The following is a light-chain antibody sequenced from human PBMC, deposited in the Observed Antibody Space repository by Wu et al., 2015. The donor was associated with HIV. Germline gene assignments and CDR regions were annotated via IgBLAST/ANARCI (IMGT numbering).Light chain of an antibody. CDR2: LHP. V-gene: IGKV3-20*01. CDR1: QSISSNY. J-gene: IGKJ4*01. Sequence: SSQSISSNYLAWYHRNLAXSPASSSLLHPAGPPGIPDRFSGSVSGTDFTLTISRLEPEDFALYYCQQYGTSPPTFGGGTKVEIK. CDR3: QQYGTSPPT.